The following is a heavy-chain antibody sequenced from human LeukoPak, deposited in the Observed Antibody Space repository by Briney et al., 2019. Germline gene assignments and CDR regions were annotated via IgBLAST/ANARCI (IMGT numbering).Heavy chain of an antibody. CDR1: GFTFKSYA. CDR3: VKERDRGTDVADDFDF. J-gene: IGHJ4*02. Sequence: GGSLRLSCAASGFTFKSYAMHWVRQAPGKGLEWVAVISYDGNNKYYIESVKGRFTISRDNSKNTLYLQMNSLRAEDTAVYYCVKERDRGTDVADDFDFWGQGTLVTVSS. V-gene: IGHV3-30*04. D-gene: IGHD6-19*01. CDR2: ISYDGNNK.